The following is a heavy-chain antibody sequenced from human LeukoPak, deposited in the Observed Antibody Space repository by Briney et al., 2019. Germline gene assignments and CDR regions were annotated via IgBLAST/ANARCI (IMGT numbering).Heavy chain of an antibody. J-gene: IGHJ6*03. CDR2: FYISGST. Sequence: SETLSLTCTVSGDSVSSGSYYWSWIRQPAGKRLERIGRFYISGSTTYNPSLKSRVTISVDTSKNQFSLKLNSVTAADTAVYYCARERISAVGYFYYYMDLWGKGTTVTVSS. CDR1: GDSVSSGSYY. D-gene: IGHD6-25*01. V-gene: IGHV4-61*02. CDR3: ARERISAVGYFYYYMDL.